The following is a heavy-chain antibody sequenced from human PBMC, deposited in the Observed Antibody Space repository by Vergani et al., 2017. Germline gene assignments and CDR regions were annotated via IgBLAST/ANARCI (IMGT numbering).Heavy chain of an antibody. CDR1: GYTFSNSG. Sequence: QVQLVESAGGVVQPGGSLRLSCAASGYTFSNSGMHWIRQAPGKGVEWLAYIGKDGINTRYRDAVKGRFTVSRDNYKEILYLQMDSLRSEDTALYYCAKYLRDSTDGLPDSWGPGTLVIVSS. D-gene: IGHD2-21*02. CDR3: AKYLRDSTDGLPDS. V-gene: IGHV3-30*02. J-gene: IGHJ4*02. CDR2: IGKDGINT.